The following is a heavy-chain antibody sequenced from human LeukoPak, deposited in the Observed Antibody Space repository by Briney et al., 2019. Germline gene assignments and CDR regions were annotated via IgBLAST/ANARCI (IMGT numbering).Heavy chain of an antibody. V-gene: IGHV1-69*01. J-gene: IGHJ6*02. CDR1: GGTFSSYA. Sequence: GSSVKVSCKASGGTFSSYAISWVRQAPGQGLEWTGGIIPIFGTANYAQKFQGRVTITADESTSTAYMELSSLRSEDTAVYYCARGTFGVVRSYYGMDVWGQGTTVTVSS. CDR2: IIPIFGTA. CDR3: ARGTFGVVRSYYGMDV. D-gene: IGHD3-3*01.